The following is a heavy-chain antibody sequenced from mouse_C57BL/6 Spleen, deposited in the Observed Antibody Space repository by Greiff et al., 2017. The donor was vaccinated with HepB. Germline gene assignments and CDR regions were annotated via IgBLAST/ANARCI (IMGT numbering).Heavy chain of an antibody. J-gene: IGHJ3*01. CDR2: IDPENGDT. CDR1: GFNIKDDY. Sequence: VQLQQSGAELVRPGASVKLSCTASGFNIKDDYMHWVKQRPEQGLEWIGWIDPENGDTEYASKFQGKATITADTSSNTAYLQLRSLTSEDTAVYYCTLYYGNYAWFAYWGQGTLVTVSA. D-gene: IGHD2-1*01. V-gene: IGHV14-4*01. CDR3: TLYYGNYAWFAY.